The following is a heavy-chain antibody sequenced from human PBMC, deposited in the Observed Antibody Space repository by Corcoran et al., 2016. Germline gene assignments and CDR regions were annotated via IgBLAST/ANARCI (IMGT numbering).Heavy chain of an antibody. CDR3: STATD. J-gene: IGHJ4*02. Sequence: EVQLVETGGNLVQPGGSLKLSCAASGFTFSDSSIHWVRQASGKGLEWVGRIRSKASDYATAYAASVKGRFTVSRDDSKNTAYLQMNSLKTDDTAVYYCSTATDWGQGTLVTVSS. V-gene: IGHV3-73*02. CDR1: GFTFSDSS. CDR2: IRSKASDYAT.